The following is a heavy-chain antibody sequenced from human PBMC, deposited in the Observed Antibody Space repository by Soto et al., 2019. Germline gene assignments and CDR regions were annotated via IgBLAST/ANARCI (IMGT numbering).Heavy chain of an antibody. CDR1: GGSISSYY. J-gene: IGHJ4*02. CDR2: IYYSGST. CDR3: ARHLYSDYDLGLFDY. Sequence: SETLSLTCTVSGGSISSYYWSWIRQPPGKGLEWIGYIYYSGSTNYNPSLRSRVTISVDTSKNQFSLKLSSLTAADTAVYYCARHLYSDYDLGLFDYWGQGTLVTVSS. V-gene: IGHV4-59*08. D-gene: IGHD5-12*01.